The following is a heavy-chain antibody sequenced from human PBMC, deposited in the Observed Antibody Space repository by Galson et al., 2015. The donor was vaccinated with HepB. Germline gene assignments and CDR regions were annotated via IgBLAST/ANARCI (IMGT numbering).Heavy chain of an antibody. CDR2: IKEDGSEK. D-gene: IGHD2-2*01. CDR3: ARAPYCSITNCFGYYYYYMDV. CDR1: GFTFSTYW. J-gene: IGHJ6*03. Sequence: SLRLSCAASGFTFSTYWMSWARQVPGKGLEWVASIKEDGSEKYYVNSVKGRFTISRDNAKNSLYLQVNSLRGEDTAVYYCARAPYCSITNCFGYYYYYMDVWGKGTTVTVSS. V-gene: IGHV3-7*01.